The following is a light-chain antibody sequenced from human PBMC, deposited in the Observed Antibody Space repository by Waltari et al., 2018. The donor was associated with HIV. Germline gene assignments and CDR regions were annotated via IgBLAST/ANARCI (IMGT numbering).Light chain of an antibody. J-gene: IGKJ2*01. CDR3: QQSNSYPYT. Sequence: DIQITQSPSTLSASVGDGVTITCRASQSISYWLAWYQQKPGRAPKLLIYKASSLEGGVPSRFSGSGSGTEFTLTISSLQPDDFATYYCQQSNSYPYTFGQGTKLEIK. CDR1: QSISYW. V-gene: IGKV1-5*03. CDR2: KAS.